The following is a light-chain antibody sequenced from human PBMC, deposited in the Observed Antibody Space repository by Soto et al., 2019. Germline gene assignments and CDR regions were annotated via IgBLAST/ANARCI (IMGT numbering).Light chain of an antibody. CDR1: SSDVGGYNY. CDR2: EVT. V-gene: IGLV2-8*01. Sequence: SALTQPPSASGSLGQSVTISCTGTSSDVGGYNYVSWHQQHPGKAPKVMIYEVTKRPPGVPDRFSGSKSGNTASLTVSGLQAEDEADYYCSSFAGGGNPVLLGGGTKLTV. CDR3: SSFAGGGNPVL. J-gene: IGLJ2*01.